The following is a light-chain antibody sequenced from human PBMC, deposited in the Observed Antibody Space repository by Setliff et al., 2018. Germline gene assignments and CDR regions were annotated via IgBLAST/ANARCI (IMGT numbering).Light chain of an antibody. V-gene: IGLV2-8*01. J-gene: IGLJ1*01. CDR2: EVS. CDR3: SSYAGSTGNV. CDR1: SSDVGGYNY. Sequence: QSALAQPPSASGSPGQSVTISCTGTSSDVGGYNYVSWYQQHPGKAPKLMIYEVSKRPSGVPGRFSGSKSGNTASLTVSGLQAEDEADYYCSSYAGSTGNVFGTGTKV.